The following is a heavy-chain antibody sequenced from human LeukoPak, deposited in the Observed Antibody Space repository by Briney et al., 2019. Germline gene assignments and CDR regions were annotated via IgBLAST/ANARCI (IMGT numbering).Heavy chain of an antibody. J-gene: IGHJ3*01. V-gene: IGHV4-61*01. CDR3: ARDPVYYYDSSGYYPV. CDR2: IYYSGTT. Sequence: PSETLSLTCTVSGGSVSSGSYYWSWLRQPPGMDWEGMGYIYYSGTTNYNPSLKSRVTISVDTSKNQFSLKLSSVTAAHTAVYYCARDPVYYYDSSGYYPVWGQGTMVTVSS. D-gene: IGHD3-22*01. CDR1: GGSVSSGSYY.